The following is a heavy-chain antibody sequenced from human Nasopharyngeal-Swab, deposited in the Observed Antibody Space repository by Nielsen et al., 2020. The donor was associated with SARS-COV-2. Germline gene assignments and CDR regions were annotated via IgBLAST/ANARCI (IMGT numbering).Heavy chain of an antibody. J-gene: IGHJ6*02. V-gene: IGHV3-23*01. D-gene: IGHD5-12*01. CDR1: GFIFKNYA. CDR3: AKDRDSGDDSGEYYHYYGMDV. CDR2: ISGADDST. Sequence: GESLKISCSASGFIFKNYAMNWVRQAPGRGLEWVSAISGADDSTKYADSVKGRFTISRGNSKNTLDLQMNSLRAEDTAMYYCAKDRDSGDDSGEYYHYYGMDVWGQGTTVTVSS.